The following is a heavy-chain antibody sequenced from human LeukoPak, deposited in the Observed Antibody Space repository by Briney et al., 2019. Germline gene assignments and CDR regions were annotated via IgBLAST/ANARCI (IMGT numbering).Heavy chain of an antibody. Sequence: SETLSLTCTVSGDSLSSGNYYWTWLRQPAGKGLEWIGRIYTNGETNYNPSLKSRVTILLDTSKNQFSLKLSSVTAADTAVYYCARGRFYERRRRNWFDPWGQGTLVTVSS. J-gene: IGHJ5*02. CDR1: GDSLSSGNYY. CDR3: ARGRFYERRRRNWFDP. CDR2: IYTNGET. V-gene: IGHV4-61*02. D-gene: IGHD5/OR15-5a*01.